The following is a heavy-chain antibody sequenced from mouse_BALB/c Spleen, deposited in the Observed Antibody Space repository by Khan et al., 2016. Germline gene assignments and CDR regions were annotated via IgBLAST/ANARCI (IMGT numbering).Heavy chain of an antibody. J-gene: IGHJ4*01. CDR2: IDPSDSYT. V-gene: IGHV1-69*02. CDR1: GYAFTSYW. CDR3: ARSPAVAAGDAVDY. D-gene: IGHD1-1*01. Sequence: QVQLQQPGTELVKPGASGKLSCKASGYAFTSYWMHWVRQRPGYGLEWIGKIDPSDSYTNYNQKFMGRATLTVDKSSTTAYMQFSSLTFEDSAVYYCARSPAVAAGDAVDYWGQGTSVTVSS.